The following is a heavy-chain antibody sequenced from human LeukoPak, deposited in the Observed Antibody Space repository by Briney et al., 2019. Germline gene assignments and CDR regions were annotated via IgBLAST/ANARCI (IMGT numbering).Heavy chain of an antibody. D-gene: IGHD3-10*01. Sequence: KPGEDLRIHCYCSGYSLTRYWISWVRPMPGKGLEWMGRIDPRYSYPNYSPSFQGHVNISPDKSHSTADPQSSSLKASDTGMKYCASLLRNSMVRGVMQAFDIWGQGTMVTVSS. J-gene: IGHJ3*02. V-gene: IGHV5-10-1*01. CDR1: GYSLTRYW. CDR3: ASLLRNSMVRGVMQAFDI. CDR2: IDPRYSYP.